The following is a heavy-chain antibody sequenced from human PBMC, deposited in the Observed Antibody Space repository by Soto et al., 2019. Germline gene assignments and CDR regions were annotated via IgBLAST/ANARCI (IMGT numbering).Heavy chain of an antibody. J-gene: IGHJ4*02. CDR2: LIPIFGTA. CDR3: ARVQVDGPLYVSGRPFDY. Sequence: QVQLVQSGAEVKKPGSSVKVSCKASGGTFSSYAIRWVRQAPGQGLEWMGGLIPIFGTANYAQKFQGRVTITADEFTSTAYMELSSLRSEDTAVYYCARVQVDGPLYVSGRPFDYWGQGTLVTVSS. D-gene: IGHD3-10*01. V-gene: IGHV1-69*01. CDR1: GGTFSSYA.